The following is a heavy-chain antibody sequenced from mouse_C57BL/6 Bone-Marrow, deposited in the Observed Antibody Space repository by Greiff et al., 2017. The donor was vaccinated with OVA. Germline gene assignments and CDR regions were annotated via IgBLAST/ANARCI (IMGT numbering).Heavy chain of an antibody. CDR1: GYAFSSSW. CDR2: IYPGDGDT. Sequence: QVQLKESGPELVKPGASVKISCKASGYAFSSSWMNWVKQRPGKGLEWIGRIYPGDGDTNYNGKFKGKATLTAATSSSTAYIHLSSLTSEDSAVYVCALWDYYGSSYRYVDVWGTGTTVTVSS. J-gene: IGHJ1*03. V-gene: IGHV1-82*01. D-gene: IGHD1-1*01. CDR3: ALWDYYGSSYRYVDV.